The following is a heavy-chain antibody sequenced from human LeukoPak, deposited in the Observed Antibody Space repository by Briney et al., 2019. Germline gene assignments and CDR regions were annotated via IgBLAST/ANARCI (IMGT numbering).Heavy chain of an antibody. CDR2: INPNSGGT. J-gene: IGHJ6*03. CDR3: ARGPRSGSYSYYYYMDV. D-gene: IGHD1-26*01. Sequence: ASVKVSCKASGYTFTGCYMHWVRQAPGQGLEWMGWINPNSGGTNYAQKFQGRVTMTRDTSISTAYMELSRLRSDDTAVYYCARGPRSGSYSYYYYMDVWGKGTTVTVSS. V-gene: IGHV1-2*02. CDR1: GYTFTGCY.